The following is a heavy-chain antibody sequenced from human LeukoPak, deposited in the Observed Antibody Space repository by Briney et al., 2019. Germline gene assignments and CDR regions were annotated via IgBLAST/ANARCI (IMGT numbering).Heavy chain of an antibody. CDR1: GYTFTSYY. J-gene: IGHJ4*02. D-gene: IGHD2-15*01. V-gene: IGHV1-46*01. CDR2: INPSGGST. CDR3: ARGFNGGYCSGGSCYSQVDY. Sequence: EASVKVSCKASGYTFTSYYMHWVRQAPGQGLEWMGIINPSGGSTSYAQRFQGRVTITADESTSTAYMELSSLRSEDTAVYYCARGFNGGYCSGGSCYSQVDYWGQGTLVTVSS.